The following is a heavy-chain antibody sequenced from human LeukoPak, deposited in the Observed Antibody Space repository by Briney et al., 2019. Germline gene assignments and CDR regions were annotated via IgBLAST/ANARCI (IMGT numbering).Heavy chain of an antibody. CDR2: ISGSGGAT. CDR1: GFTFSSYS. J-gene: IGHJ4*02. CDR3: ARGGVDHYGSGTYYLMYYFDH. V-gene: IGHV3-23*01. D-gene: IGHD3-10*01. Sequence: GGSLRLSCAASGFTFSSYSLNWVRQAPGKGLEWVSGISGSGGATYYADSVKGRFTVSRDDPHNTLYLQMNSVRAEDTAVYFCARGGVDHYGSGTYYLMYYFDHWGQGALVTVSS.